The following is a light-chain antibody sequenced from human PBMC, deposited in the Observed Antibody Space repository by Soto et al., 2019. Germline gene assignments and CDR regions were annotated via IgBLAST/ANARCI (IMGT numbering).Light chain of an antibody. CDR3: SSYTSSSTLGV. J-gene: IGLJ1*01. CDR1: SSVIGGYKY. V-gene: IGLV2-14*01. Sequence: QSVLTQPASVSGSPGQSITISCTGTSSVIGGYKYVSWYQQHPGKAPKLMIYEVSNRPSGVSNRFSGSKSGNTASLTISGLQAEDEAYYYCSSYTSSSTLGVFGAGTKVTVL. CDR2: EVS.